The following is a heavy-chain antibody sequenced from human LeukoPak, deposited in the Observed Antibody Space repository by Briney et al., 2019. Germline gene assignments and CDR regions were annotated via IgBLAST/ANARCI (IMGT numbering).Heavy chain of an antibody. V-gene: IGHV4-34*01. J-gene: IGHJ5*02. CDR2: INHSGST. Sequence: SETLSLTCAVYGGSFSGYYWSWIRQPPGKGLEWIGEINHSGSTNYNPSLKSRVTISVDTSKNQFSLKLSSVTAADTAVYYCARHYYDGFDPWGQGTLVTVSS. D-gene: IGHD3-22*01. CDR3: ARHYYDGFDP. CDR1: GGSFSGYY.